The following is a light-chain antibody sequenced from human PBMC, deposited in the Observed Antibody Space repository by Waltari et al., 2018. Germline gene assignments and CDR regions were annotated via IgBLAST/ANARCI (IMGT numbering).Light chain of an antibody. CDR2: WAS. Sequence: DFVMTQSPDSLAVSLGERATINCKSSQSLLYTSNYKNYLAWYQQKPGQPPKLLIYWASTRESGVPDRFSGSGSGTDFTLTISSLQAEDVAVHYCQQYYSRHSYTFGQGTKLEIK. CDR1: QSLLYTSNYKNY. J-gene: IGKJ2*01. V-gene: IGKV4-1*01. CDR3: QQYYSRHSYT.